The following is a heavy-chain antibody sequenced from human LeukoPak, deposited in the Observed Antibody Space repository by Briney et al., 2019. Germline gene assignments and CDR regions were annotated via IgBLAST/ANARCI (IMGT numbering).Heavy chain of an antibody. CDR2: IYHSGST. Sequence: GSLRLSCAASGFTFSSYAMHWVRQAPGKGLEWIGEIYHSGSTNYNPSLKSRVTISVDKSKNQFSLKLSSVTAADTAVYYCARDKFPLVGATGDDGFDIWGQGTMVTVSS. D-gene: IGHD1-26*01. J-gene: IGHJ3*02. V-gene: IGHV4-4*02. CDR3: ARDKFPLVGATGDDGFDI. CDR1: GFTFSSYA.